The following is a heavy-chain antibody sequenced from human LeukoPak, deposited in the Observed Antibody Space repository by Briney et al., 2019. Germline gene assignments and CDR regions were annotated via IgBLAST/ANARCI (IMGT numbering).Heavy chain of an antibody. V-gene: IGHV4-4*02. Sequence: SETLSLTCAVSGGSISSNNWWGWVRQPPGKGLEWIGEIYHSGSPNYNPSLKSRLTISVDKSRYHFSLNLSSVTAADTAVYYCARVNINNWHSCDYWGQGTLVTVSS. CDR1: GGSISSNNW. CDR2: IYHSGSP. D-gene: IGHD1-1*01. J-gene: IGHJ4*02. CDR3: ARVNINNWHSCDY.